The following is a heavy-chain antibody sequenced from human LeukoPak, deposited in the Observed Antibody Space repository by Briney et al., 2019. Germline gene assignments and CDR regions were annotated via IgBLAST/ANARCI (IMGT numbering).Heavy chain of an antibody. CDR3: ARLPTVTTMGY. J-gene: IGHJ4*02. CDR1: GGSISTYY. V-gene: IGHV4-59*08. CDR2: IYYSGNT. Sequence: PSETLSLTCTVSGGSISTYYWSWIRPPPGKGLEWIGYIYYSGNTNYNPSLKSRVTISIDTSKSQFSLKLTSVTAADTAVYYCARLPTVTTMGYWGQGTLVTVSS. D-gene: IGHD4-17*01.